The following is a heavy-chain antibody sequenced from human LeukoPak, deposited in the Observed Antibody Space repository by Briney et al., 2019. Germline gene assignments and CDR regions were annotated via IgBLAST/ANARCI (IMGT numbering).Heavy chain of an antibody. CDR2: INAGNGNT. CDR1: GYTFTSYA. J-gene: IGHJ6*02. D-gene: IGHD1-1*01. Sequence: VASVKVSCKASGYTFTSYATHWVRQAPGQRLEWMGWINAGNGNTKYSQKFQGRVTITRDTSASTAYMELSSLRSEDTAVYYCARDRGVQGYYYGMDVWGQGTTVTVSS. CDR3: ARDRGVQGYYYGMDV. V-gene: IGHV1-3*01.